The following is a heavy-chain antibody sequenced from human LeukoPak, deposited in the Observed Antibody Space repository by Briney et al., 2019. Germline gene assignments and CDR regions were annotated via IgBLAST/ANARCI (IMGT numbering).Heavy chain of an antibody. Sequence: GESLKISSKGSGXSFTSYCIGWVRQMPGKGLEWMVIISPGDSDTRYSPSFQGQVAISADKSISTAYLQWSSLKASDSAMYYCATNTMFRGIHAFDIWGQGTMVTVSS. D-gene: IGHD3-10*01. CDR1: GXSFTSYC. CDR3: ATNTMFRGIHAFDI. CDR2: ISPGDSDT. V-gene: IGHV5-51*01. J-gene: IGHJ3*02.